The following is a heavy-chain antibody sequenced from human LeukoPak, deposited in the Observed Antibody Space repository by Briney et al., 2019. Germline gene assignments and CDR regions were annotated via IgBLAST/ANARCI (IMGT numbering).Heavy chain of an antibody. Sequence: PGGSLRLSCAASGFTFSTYAMHWVRQAPGKGLEWVAVIPYDGSNKYYADSVKGRFTISRENSKNTLYLQMNSLRVEDTAVYYCARDGIDNRNFLDAFDIWGQGTMVTVSS. CDR2: IPYDGSNK. CDR3: ARDGIDNRNFLDAFDI. D-gene: IGHD3-22*01. CDR1: GFTFSTYA. J-gene: IGHJ3*02. V-gene: IGHV3-30*14.